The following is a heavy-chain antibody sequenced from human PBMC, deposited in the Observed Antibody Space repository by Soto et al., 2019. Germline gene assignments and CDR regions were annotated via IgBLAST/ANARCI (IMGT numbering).Heavy chain of an antibody. Sequence: SETLSLTCTVSGGSISSYYWSWIRQPLGKGLEWIGYIYYSGSTNYNPSLKSRVTISVDTSKNPFSLKLTSVTAADTAVYYCARSQRYYDCEFDPWGQGTLVTVSS. D-gene: IGHD3-9*01. CDR3: ARSQRYYDCEFDP. CDR2: IYYSGST. CDR1: GGSISSYY. V-gene: IGHV4-59*01. J-gene: IGHJ5*02.